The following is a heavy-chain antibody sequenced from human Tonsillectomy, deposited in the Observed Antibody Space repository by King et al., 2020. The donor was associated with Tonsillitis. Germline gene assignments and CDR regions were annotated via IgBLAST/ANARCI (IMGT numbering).Heavy chain of an antibody. Sequence: VQLVESGAEVRKPGESLKISCKSSGYSFSNYWIAWVRQMPGKGLEWMGVIYLGDSDTRYSPSFPGQVTISADKSISTAYLQWSSLKASDTAMYFCARHGDSSGYYLWGQGTLVTVSS. J-gene: IGHJ1*01. CDR2: IYLGDSDT. CDR1: GYSFSNYW. CDR3: ARHGDSSGYYL. V-gene: IGHV5-51*01. D-gene: IGHD3-22*01.